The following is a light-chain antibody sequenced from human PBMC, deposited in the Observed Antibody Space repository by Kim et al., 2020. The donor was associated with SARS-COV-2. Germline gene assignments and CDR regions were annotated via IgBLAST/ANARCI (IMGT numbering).Light chain of an antibody. Sequence: ASVGDRVTITCRARQSISSYLNWYQQNPAKAPKLLIYAASSLQSWVPSRFSGSGSGTDFTLTISSLQPEDFATYYCQQSYSTPLTFGGGTKVEIK. CDR2: AAS. V-gene: IGKV1-39*01. CDR1: QSISSY. J-gene: IGKJ4*01. CDR3: QQSYSTPLT.